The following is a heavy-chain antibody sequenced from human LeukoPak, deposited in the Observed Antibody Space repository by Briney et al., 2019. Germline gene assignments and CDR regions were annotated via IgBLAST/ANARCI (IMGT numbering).Heavy chain of an antibody. CDR2: INPNSGGT. V-gene: IGHV1-2*02. CDR1: GYTFTGYY. CDR3: ARDKAKYSSSYNWFDP. D-gene: IGHD6-6*01. J-gene: IGHJ5*02. Sequence: ASVKVSCKASGYTFTGYYMHWVRQAPGQGLEWMGWINPNSGGTNYAQKFQGRVTMTRNTSISTAYMELSRLRSDDTAVYYCARDKAKYSSSYNWFDPWGQGTLVTVSS.